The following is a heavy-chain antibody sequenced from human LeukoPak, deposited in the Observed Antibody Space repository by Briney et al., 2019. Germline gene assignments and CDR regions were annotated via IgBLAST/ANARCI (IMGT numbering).Heavy chain of an antibody. CDR3: ARVYYGSGSYPD. Sequence: SETLSLTCAVYGGSFSGYYWSWIRQPPGKGLEWIGEINHSGSTNYNPSLKSRVTISVDTSKNQFSLKLSSVTAADTAVYSCARVYYGSGSYPDCGQGTLVTVS. V-gene: IGHV4-34*01. CDR1: GGSFSGYY. CDR2: INHSGST. D-gene: IGHD3-10*01. J-gene: IGHJ4*02.